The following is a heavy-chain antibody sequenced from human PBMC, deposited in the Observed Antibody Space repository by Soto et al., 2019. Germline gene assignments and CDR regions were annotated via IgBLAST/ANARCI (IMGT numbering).Heavy chain of an antibody. CDR2: MYHTGST. Sequence: QVQLQESGPGLVKPSGTLSLTCAVSGVSISSNNWWSWVCQPPGKGLEWIGEMYHTGSTNYNPSLKSRVTISVDKSKNHFSLELNSVTAADTAVYYCARSSRYQYDSSEGNFDYWGQGTLVTVSS. J-gene: IGHJ4*02. CDR1: GVSISSNNW. D-gene: IGHD3-22*01. V-gene: IGHV4-4*02. CDR3: ARSSRYQYDSSEGNFDY.